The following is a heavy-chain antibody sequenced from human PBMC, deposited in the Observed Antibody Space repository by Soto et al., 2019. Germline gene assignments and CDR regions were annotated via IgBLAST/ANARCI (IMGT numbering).Heavy chain of an antibody. CDR3: ARRPKSGSFHYYGVDV. D-gene: IGHD1-26*01. J-gene: IGHJ6*02. V-gene: IGHV4-39*01. CDR1: GGSISSSSYF. Sequence: SETLSLTCSVSGGSISSSSYFWDWIRQTPGMGLEWIGNIYYNGRTYYNPSLRSRVTISVDTSQNQLSLKLSYVTAADTAVYYCARRPKSGSFHYYGVDVWGQGTTVT. CDR2: IYYNGRT.